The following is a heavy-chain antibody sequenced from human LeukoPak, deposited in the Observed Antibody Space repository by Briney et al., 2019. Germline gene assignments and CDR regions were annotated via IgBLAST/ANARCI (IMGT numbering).Heavy chain of an antibody. CDR3: ARGRDDSSGFLNFDY. Sequence: PSETLSLTCAVYGGSFSGYYWSWIRQPPGKGLEWIGEINHSGSTNYNPSLKSRVTISVDTSKNQFSLKLGSVTAADTAVYYCARGRDDSSGFLNFDYWGQGTLVTVSS. V-gene: IGHV4-34*01. CDR2: INHSGST. D-gene: IGHD3-22*01. CDR1: GGSFSGYY. J-gene: IGHJ4*02.